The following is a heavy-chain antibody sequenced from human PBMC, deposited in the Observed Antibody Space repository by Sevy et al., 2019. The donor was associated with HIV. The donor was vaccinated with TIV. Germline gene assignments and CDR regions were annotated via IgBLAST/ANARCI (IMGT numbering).Heavy chain of an antibody. D-gene: IGHD3-22*01. CDR3: ATSRSGYFDSSGYYLY. CDR2: IFPDDSDT. V-gene: IGHV5-51*01. J-gene: IGHJ4*02. CDR1: GYSFTSHW. Sequence: GESLKISCQGSGYSFTSHWIGWVRHMPGKGLEWMGIIFPDDSDTRYSPSFQGQVTFSADKSINTAYLQWSSLKASDTAMYYCATSRSGYFDSSGYYLYWGQGTLVTVSS.